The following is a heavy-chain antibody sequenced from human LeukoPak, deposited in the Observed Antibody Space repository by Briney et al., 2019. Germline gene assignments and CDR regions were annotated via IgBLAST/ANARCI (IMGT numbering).Heavy chain of an antibody. CDR2: ISAYNGNT. J-gene: IGHJ3*02. D-gene: IGHD3-10*01. CDR3: ARGPQYYYGSGSYLIGDAFDI. V-gene: IGHV1-18*01. Sequence: ASVKVSCKASGGTFSSYAISWVRQAPGQGLEWMGWISAYNGNTNYAQKLQGRVTMTTDTSTSTAYMELRSLRSDDTAVYYCARGPQYYYGSGSYLIGDAFDIWGQGTMVSVSS. CDR1: GGTFSSYA.